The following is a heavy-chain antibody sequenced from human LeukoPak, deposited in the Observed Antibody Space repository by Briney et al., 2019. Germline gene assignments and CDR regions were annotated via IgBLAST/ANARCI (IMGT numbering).Heavy chain of an antibody. CDR3: ARVYYDSSGYVSDY. D-gene: IGHD3-22*01. Sequence: GGSLRLSCAASRFTFSDYYMSWIRQAPGKGLEWVLYISSSCSNIYYADSVKGRFTISRDNAKNSLYLQMNSLRAEDTAVSYCARVYYDSSGYVSDYWGQRTLVTVSS. CDR1: RFTFSDYY. CDR2: ISSSCSNI. J-gene: IGHJ4*02. V-gene: IGHV3-11*04.